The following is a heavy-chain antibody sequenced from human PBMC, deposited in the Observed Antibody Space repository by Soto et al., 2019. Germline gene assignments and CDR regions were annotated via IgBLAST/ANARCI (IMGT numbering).Heavy chain of an antibody. CDR3: ARSYVKYLAYYYGMDV. J-gene: IGHJ6*02. CDR1: GFPFSTYA. V-gene: IGHV3-30-3*01. D-gene: IGHD3-16*01. Sequence: QVQLVESGGAIVQPGRSLRLSCAASGFPFSTYALHWVRQAPGKGLEWVALISYHGSNKYYADSVEGRFTIPRDNSNNTLYLQMNSLRAEDTAVYYCARSYVKYLAYYYGMDVWGQGTTVTVSS. CDR2: ISYHGSNK.